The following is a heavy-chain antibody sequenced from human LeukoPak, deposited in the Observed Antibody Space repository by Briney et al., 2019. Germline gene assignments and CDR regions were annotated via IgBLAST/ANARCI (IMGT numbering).Heavy chain of an antibody. CDR3: ARGGSRPEYYYYGMDV. V-gene: IGHV1-69*04. J-gene: IGHJ6*02. D-gene: IGHD1-26*01. CDR1: GGTFSSYA. Sequence: ASVKVSFKSSGGTFSSYAISWVRQAPGQGLEWMGRIIPILGIANYAQKFQGRVTITAGKSTSTAYMELSSLRSEDTAVYYCARGGSRPEYYYYGMDVWGQGTTVTVSS. CDR2: IIPILGIA.